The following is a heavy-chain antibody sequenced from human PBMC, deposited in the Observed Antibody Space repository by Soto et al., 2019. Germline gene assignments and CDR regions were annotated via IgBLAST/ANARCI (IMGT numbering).Heavy chain of an antibody. V-gene: IGHV3-74*01. CDR1: GFTLSGYR. CDR2: LNSDGTT. Sequence: GGSLRLSCEASGFTLSGYRLDWVRQAPGKGLVWVSRLNSDGTTDYADSVKGRFTIPRDNVKNTLYLQMSSLRVEDTAIYYCARSKGYVEYWGQGTLVTVSS. D-gene: IGHD3-16*01. J-gene: IGHJ4*02. CDR3: ARSKGYVEY.